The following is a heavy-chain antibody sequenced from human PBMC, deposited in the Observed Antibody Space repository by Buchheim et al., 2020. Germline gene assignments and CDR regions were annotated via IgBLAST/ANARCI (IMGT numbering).Heavy chain of an antibody. Sequence: VQLVESGGGVVQPGRSLRLSCAASGFTFSGSAMHWVRQASGKGLEWVGRIRSKANSYATAYAASVKGRFTISRDDSKNTAYLQMNSLKTEDTAVYYCTSGAGYPPSDYYYYYGMDVWGQGTT. D-gene: IGHD5-12*01. CDR1: GFTFSGSA. V-gene: IGHV3-73*01. J-gene: IGHJ6*02. CDR2: IRSKANSYAT. CDR3: TSGAGYPPSDYYYYYGMDV.